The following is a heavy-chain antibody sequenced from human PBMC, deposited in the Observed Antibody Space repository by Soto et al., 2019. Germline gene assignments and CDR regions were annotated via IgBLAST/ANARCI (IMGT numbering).Heavy chain of an antibody. CDR1: GFTFSSYG. Sequence: QVQLVESGGGVVQPGRSLRLSCAASGFTFSSYGMHWVRQAPGKGLEWVAVIWYDGSNKYYADSVKGRFTISRDNSKNTLYVQMSSRRAEDTAVYYCARRKTAMGQLDAILDYWGQGTLVTVSS. CDR3: ARRKTAMGQLDAILDY. V-gene: IGHV3-33*01. J-gene: IGHJ4*02. D-gene: IGHD6-13*01. CDR2: IWYDGSNK.